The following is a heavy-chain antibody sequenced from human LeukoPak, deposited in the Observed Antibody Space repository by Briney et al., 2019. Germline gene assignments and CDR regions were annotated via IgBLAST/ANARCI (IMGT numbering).Heavy chain of an antibody. Sequence: PSETLSLTCTVSGGSISSYYWSWIRQPPGKGLEWIGYIYNSGSTNYNPSLESRVTISVDTSKTQFSLKLSSVTAADTAVYYRARDNRDWFDPWGQGTLVTVSS. CDR1: GGSISSYY. V-gene: IGHV4-59*01. CDR3: ARDNRDWFDP. CDR2: IYNSGST. D-gene: IGHD3-10*01. J-gene: IGHJ5*02.